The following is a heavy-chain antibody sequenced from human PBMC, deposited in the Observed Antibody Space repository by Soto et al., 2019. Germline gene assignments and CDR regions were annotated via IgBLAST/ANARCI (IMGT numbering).Heavy chain of an antibody. CDR3: ARQGFGELHGLVDV. D-gene: IGHD3-10*01. CDR2: MGYNGFT. Sequence: QVQLQESGPGLVKPSETLSLTCTISGGPMNNYYCSWFRQPRGQGLEWIGYMGYNGFTRYTPSLRSRVAISLDTAKTQFSLNLSSVTAADTALYYCARQGFGELHGLVDVWGQGITVTVSS. J-gene: IGHJ6*02. V-gene: IGHV4-59*08. CDR1: GGPMNNYY.